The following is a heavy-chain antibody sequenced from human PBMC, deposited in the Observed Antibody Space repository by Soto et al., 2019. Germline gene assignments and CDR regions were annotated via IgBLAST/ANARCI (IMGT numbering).Heavy chain of an antibody. D-gene: IGHD3-10*01. CDR2: ISWDGGST. CDR1: GFTFDDYT. J-gene: IGHJ4*02. CDR3: TKDAYYGSGSSKHFDY. V-gene: IGHV3-43*01. Sequence: GGSLRLSCAASGFTFDDYTMHWVRQAPGKGLEWVSLISWDGGSTYYADSVKGRFTISRDNSKNSLYLQMNSLRTEDTALYYCTKDAYYGSGSSKHFDYWGQGTLVTVSS.